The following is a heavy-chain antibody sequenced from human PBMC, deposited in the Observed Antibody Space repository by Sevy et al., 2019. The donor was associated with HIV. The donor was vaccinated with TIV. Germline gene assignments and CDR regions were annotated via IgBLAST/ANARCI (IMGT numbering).Heavy chain of an antibody. J-gene: IGHJ4*02. CDR2: IYYSGST. CDR1: GGSISTGGYY. V-gene: IGHV4-31*03. D-gene: IGHD6-6*01. CDR3: ARSKSSSTTFDY. Sequence: SETLSLTCTVPGGSISTGGYYWSWIRQHPGKGLEWIGYIYYSGSTYYNPSLKSRVTISVDTSKNQFSLKLNSVTAADTAVYYCARSKSSSTTFDYWGQGTLVTVSS.